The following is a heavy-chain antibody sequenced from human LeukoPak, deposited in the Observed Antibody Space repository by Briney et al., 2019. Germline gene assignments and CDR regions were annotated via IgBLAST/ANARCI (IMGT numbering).Heavy chain of an antibody. CDR2: ISYDGSNE. V-gene: IGHV3-30-3*01. J-gene: IGHJ6*03. D-gene: IGHD2-2*02. Sequence: PGGSLRLSCAASGFTFSSYTIHWVRQAPGKGLEWVALISYDGSNEYYADSVKGRFTISRDNSKNTLYLQMNSLRAEDTAVYYCARVQGYCSSTSCYTGGDYYYMDVWGKGTTVTVSS. CDR1: GFTFSSYT. CDR3: ARVQGYCSSTSCYTGGDYYYMDV.